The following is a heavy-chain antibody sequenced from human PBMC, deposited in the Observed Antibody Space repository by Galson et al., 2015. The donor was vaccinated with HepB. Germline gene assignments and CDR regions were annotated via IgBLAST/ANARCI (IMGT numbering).Heavy chain of an antibody. Sequence: SVKVSCKVSGYTLTELSMHWVRQAPGKGLEWMGGFDPEDGETIYAQKFQGRVTMTEDTSTDTAYMELSSLRSEDTAVYYCATDWSSSSCFDPWGQGTLVTVSS. CDR1: GYTLTELS. CDR3: ATDWSSSSCFDP. J-gene: IGHJ5*02. V-gene: IGHV1-24*01. CDR2: FDPEDGET. D-gene: IGHD6-13*01.